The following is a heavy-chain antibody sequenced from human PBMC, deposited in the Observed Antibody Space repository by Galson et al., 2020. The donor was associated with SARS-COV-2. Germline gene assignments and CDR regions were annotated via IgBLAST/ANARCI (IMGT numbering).Heavy chain of an antibody. CDR3: AHRQTIEYSFDY. CDR2: IYWDDDT. D-gene: IGHD1-26*01. V-gene: IGHV2-5*02. CDR1: GFPLSTSGVG. J-gene: IGHJ4*02. Sequence: SGPTLVKPTQTLTLTCTFSGFPLSTSGVGVAWIRQPPGKALEWLALIYWDDDTRYSPSLKSRLTITKDTSKNQVVLTMTNMDPVDTATYYCAHRQTIEYSFDYWGQGTLVTVSS.